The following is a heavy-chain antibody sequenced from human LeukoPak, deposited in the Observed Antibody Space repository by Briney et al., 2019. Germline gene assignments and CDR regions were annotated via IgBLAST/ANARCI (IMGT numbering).Heavy chain of an antibody. CDR1: GGTFSSYA. Sequence: GASVNVSCKASGGTFSSYAISWVRQAPGQGLEWMGGIIPIFGTANYAQKFQGRVTITADESTSTAYMELSSLRSEDTAVYYCARDLRYCSSTSCRRFDPWGQGTLVTVSS. J-gene: IGHJ5*02. D-gene: IGHD2-2*01. V-gene: IGHV1-69*13. CDR2: IIPIFGTA. CDR3: ARDLRYCSSTSCRRFDP.